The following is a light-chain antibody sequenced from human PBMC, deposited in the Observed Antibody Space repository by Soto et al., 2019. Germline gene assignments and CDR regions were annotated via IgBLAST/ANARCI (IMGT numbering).Light chain of an antibody. CDR1: QSVLYSSNNKNY. Sequence: DIVMTQSPDSLAVSVGGRATINCKSSQSVLYSSNNKNYLAWYQQKPGQPPKLLIYWASTRESGVPDRFSGSGSGTDFTLTISSLQAEDVAVYYCQRYYSTPITFGQGTRLEIK. CDR2: WAS. CDR3: QRYYSTPIT. V-gene: IGKV4-1*01. J-gene: IGKJ5*01.